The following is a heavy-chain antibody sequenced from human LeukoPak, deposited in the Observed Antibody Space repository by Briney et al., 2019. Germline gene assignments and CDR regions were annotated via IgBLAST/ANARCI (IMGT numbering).Heavy chain of an antibody. CDR1: GFTFSSYE. D-gene: IGHD5-18*01. J-gene: IGHJ3*02. CDR2: ISSSGTTI. V-gene: IGHV3-48*03. Sequence: GGSLRLSCAASGFTFSSYEMNWVRQAPGKGLEWVSYISSSGTTIYYADSVKGRFTLSRDNAKNSLYLQMNSLRGEDTAVYYCAKEASGYSYGLDAFDIWGQGTTVTVSS. CDR3: AKEASGYSYGLDAFDI.